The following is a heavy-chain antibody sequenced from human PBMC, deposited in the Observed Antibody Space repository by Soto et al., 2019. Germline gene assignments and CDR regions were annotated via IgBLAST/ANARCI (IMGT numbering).Heavy chain of an antibody. CDR3: ATLLPLSPNYYYYGMDV. CDR1: GGTFSSYA. Sequence: SVKVSCKASGGTFSSYAISWVRQAPGQGLEWMGGIIPIFGTANYAQKFQGRVTITADESTSTAYMELSSLRSEDTAVYYCATLLPLSPNYYYYGMDVWGQGTTVTVSS. V-gene: IGHV1-69*13. D-gene: IGHD2-15*01. J-gene: IGHJ6*02. CDR2: IIPIFGTA.